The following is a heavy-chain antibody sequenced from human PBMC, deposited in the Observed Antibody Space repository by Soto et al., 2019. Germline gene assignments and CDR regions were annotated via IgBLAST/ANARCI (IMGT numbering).Heavy chain of an antibody. CDR3: ANSIAAAGTGAFDI. V-gene: IGHV3-33*06. CDR1: GFTFSSYG. Sequence: QVQLVESGGGVVQPGRSLRLSCAASGFTFSSYGMHWVRQAPGKGLEWVAVIWYDGSNKYYADSVKGRFTISRDNSKNTLYLQMNSLRAEDTAVYYCANSIAAAGTGAFDIWGQGTMVTVSS. D-gene: IGHD6-13*01. J-gene: IGHJ3*02. CDR2: IWYDGSNK.